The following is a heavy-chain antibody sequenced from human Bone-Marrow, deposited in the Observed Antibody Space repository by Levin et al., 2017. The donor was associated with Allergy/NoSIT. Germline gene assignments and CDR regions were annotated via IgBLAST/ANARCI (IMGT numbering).Heavy chain of an antibody. V-gene: IGHV3-30*04. Sequence: PGGSLRLSCAASGFTFSSYAMHWVRQAPGKGLEWVAVISYDGSNKYYADSVKGRFTISRDNSKNTLYLQMNSLRAEDTAVYYCAREGLRFLEWLLSYFDYWGQGTLVTVSS. CDR3: AREGLRFLEWLLSYFDY. CDR2: ISYDGSNK. CDR1: GFTFSSYA. J-gene: IGHJ4*02. D-gene: IGHD3-3*01.